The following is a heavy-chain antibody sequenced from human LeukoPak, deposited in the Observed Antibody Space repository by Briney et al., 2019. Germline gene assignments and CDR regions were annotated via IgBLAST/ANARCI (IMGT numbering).Heavy chain of an antibody. CDR2: ISSSGSTI. CDR3: ARAGQYSGYDRAAFDI. Sequence: GGSLRLSCAASGFTFSDYYMSWIRQAPGKGLEWVSYISSSGSTIYYADSVKGRFTISRDNAKNSLYLQMNSLRAEGTAVYYCARAGQYSGYDRAAFDIWGQGIMVTVSS. CDR1: GFTFSDYY. D-gene: IGHD5-12*01. V-gene: IGHV3-11*01. J-gene: IGHJ3*02.